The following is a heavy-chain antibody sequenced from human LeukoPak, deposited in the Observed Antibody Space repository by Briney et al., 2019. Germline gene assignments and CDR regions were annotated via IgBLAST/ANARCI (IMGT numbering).Heavy chain of an antibody. V-gene: IGHV1-2*04. CDR2: INPNGGGT. CDR1: GYTFTGFY. Sequence: GASVKVSCKASGYTFTGFYMHWVRQAPGQGLEWMGWINPNGGGTKYAPKFQDWVTMTTDTSIATAYLDLSRLSFDDTAVYYCARDANSALTLDYWGQGTLVTVSS. CDR3: ARDANSALTLDY. D-gene: IGHD1/OR15-1a*01. J-gene: IGHJ4*02.